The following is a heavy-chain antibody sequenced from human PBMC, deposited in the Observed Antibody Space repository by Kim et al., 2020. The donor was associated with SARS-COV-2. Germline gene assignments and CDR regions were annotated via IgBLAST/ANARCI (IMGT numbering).Heavy chain of an antibody. V-gene: IGHV3-15*01. CDR2: IKSKTDGGTT. Sequence: LSLTCAASGFTFSNAWMSWVRQAPGKGLEWVGRIKSKTDGGTTDYATPVKGRFTISRDDSKNTLYLQMNSLKTEDTAVYYCTTDLVGVGYSSSWYFFAFDIWGQGTMVTVSS. CDR1: GFTFSNAW. CDR3: TTDLVGVGYSSSWYFFAFDI. J-gene: IGHJ3*02. D-gene: IGHD6-13*01.